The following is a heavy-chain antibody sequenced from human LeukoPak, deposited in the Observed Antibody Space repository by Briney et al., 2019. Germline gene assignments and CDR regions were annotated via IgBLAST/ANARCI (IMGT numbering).Heavy chain of an antibody. CDR1: GFTFSSYA. V-gene: IGHV3-64*01. CDR2: ISSNGGST. J-gene: IGHJ4*02. D-gene: IGHD6-19*01. Sequence: PGGSLRLSCAASGFTFSSYAMHWVRQAPGKGLEYVSAISSNGGSTYYANSVKGRFTISRDNSKNTLYLQMGSLRAEDMAVYYCARERPGIAVAGYAGGFDYWGQGTLVTVSS. CDR3: ARERPGIAVAGYAGGFDY.